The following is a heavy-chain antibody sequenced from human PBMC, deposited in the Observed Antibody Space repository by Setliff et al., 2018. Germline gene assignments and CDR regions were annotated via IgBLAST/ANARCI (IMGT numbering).Heavy chain of an antibody. CDR2: SNHGGST. CDR3: ARERTIFGILVISGWFDP. D-gene: IGHD3-3*01. J-gene: IGHJ5*02. Sequence: TSETLSLTCSVYGESFSNNYWSWIRQTPGKGLEWIGESNHGGSTSYHPSLRSRVTISPDTSKNQFSLKLTSVTAADTAVYFCARERTIFGILVISGWFDPWGQGTVVTVSS. V-gene: IGHV4-34*01. CDR1: GESFSNNY.